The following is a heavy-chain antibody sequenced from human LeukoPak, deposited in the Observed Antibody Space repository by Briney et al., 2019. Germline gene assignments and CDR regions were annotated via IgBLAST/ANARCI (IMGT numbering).Heavy chain of an antibody. CDR3: ARGHSDFDY. Sequence: TSETLSLTCAVSGGSISSGSYYWSWIRQPAGKGLEWIGRIYTSGSTNYNPSLKSRVTISVDTSKNQFSLKLSSVTAADTAVYYCARGHSDFDYWGQGTLVTVSS. CDR2: IYTSGST. V-gene: IGHV4-61*02. D-gene: IGHD5-18*01. CDR1: GGSISSGSYY. J-gene: IGHJ4*02.